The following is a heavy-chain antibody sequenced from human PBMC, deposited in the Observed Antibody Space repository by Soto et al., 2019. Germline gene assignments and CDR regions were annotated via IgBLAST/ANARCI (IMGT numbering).Heavy chain of an antibody. CDR3: VRQGVLVPPGMDV. CDR1: VYSFTKYW. V-gene: IGHV5-10-1*04. CDR2: IDPSDSYT. D-gene: IGHD2-2*01. Sequence: PGESLKISCQGSVYSFTKYWISWVRQLPGKGREWMGRIDPSDSYTRYSPSFQGQVTISADKSISTAYLQWSSLKASDTAMYYCVRQGVLVPPGMDVWGQGTTVTVSS. J-gene: IGHJ6*02.